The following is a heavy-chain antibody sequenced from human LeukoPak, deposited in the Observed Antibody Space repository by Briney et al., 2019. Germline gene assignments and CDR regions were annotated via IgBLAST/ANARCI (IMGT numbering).Heavy chain of an antibody. Sequence: ASVKVSCKASGYTFTDYYIHWVRQAPGQGLEYMGRINPNSGGTNYAQKFQGGVTMTTDTSISTAYMQLSRLRSDDTAVYYCARDTYDFWSGYYNFDYWGQGTLVTVSS. V-gene: IGHV1-2*06. J-gene: IGHJ4*02. CDR3: ARDTYDFWSGYYNFDY. D-gene: IGHD3-3*01. CDR1: GYTFTDYY. CDR2: INPNSGGT.